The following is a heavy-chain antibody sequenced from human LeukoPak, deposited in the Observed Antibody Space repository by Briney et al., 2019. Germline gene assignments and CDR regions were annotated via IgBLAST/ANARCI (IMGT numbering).Heavy chain of an antibody. V-gene: IGHV3-23*01. Sequence: GGSLRLSCAASGFIFSDYAMSWVRQAPGKGLEWVSSISGVGGTTYYADSVKGRFTISRDNSKNTLYLQMNSLRAEATAVYYCAAGRFTLVRGVIIPDAFDIWGQGTMVTVSS. CDR1: GFIFSDYA. CDR2: ISGVGGTT. J-gene: IGHJ3*02. D-gene: IGHD3-10*01. CDR3: AAGRFTLVRGVIIPDAFDI.